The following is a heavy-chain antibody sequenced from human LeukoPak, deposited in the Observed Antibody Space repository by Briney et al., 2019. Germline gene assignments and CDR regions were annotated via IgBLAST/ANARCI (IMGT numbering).Heavy chain of an antibody. CDR1: GGTFSSYA. J-gene: IGHJ6*02. CDR3: ARGRYGSNYYYYGMDV. D-gene: IGHD3-10*01. V-gene: IGHV1-69*13. Sequence: ASVKVSCKASGGTFSSYAISWVRQAPGQGLEWMGGIIPIFGTANYAQKFQGRVTITADESTSTAYMELSSLRSKDTAVYYCARGRYGSNYYYYGMDVWGQGTTVTVSS. CDR2: IIPIFGTA.